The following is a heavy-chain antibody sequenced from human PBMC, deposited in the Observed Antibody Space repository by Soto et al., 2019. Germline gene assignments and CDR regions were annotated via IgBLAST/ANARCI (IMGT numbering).Heavy chain of an antibody. V-gene: IGHV1-46*01. D-gene: IGHD4-4*01. CDR1: GYTFTSYY. CDR3: AGDPHSNYVGGSIVY. CDR2: INPSGGST. J-gene: IGHJ4*02. Sequence: GASVKVSWKASGYTFTSYYMHWVRQAPGQGLEWMGIINPSGGSTSYAQKFQGRVTMTRDTSTSTVYMELSSLRAEDTAVYYCAGDPHSNYVGGSIVYWGQGTLVTVSS.